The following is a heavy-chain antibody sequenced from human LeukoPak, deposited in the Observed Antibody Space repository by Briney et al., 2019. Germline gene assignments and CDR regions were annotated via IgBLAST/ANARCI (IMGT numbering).Heavy chain of an antibody. V-gene: IGHV4-38-2*01. Sequence: SETLSLTCGVSGYSISSGYYWGWIRQPPGKGLEWIGNMYHSGSTDYNPSLKSRVTISIDTSKNQFSLNLRSVTAADTAVYYCARHKSYCTTSTCYYIDSWGQGALVTVSS. D-gene: IGHD2-2*01. CDR1: GYSISSGYY. CDR2: MYHSGST. CDR3: ARHKSYCTTSTCYYIDS. J-gene: IGHJ5*01.